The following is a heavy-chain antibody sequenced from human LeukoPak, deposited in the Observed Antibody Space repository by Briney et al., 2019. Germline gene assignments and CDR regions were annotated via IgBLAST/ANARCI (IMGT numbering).Heavy chain of an antibody. CDR3: ARDRHGETGDWCFDL. D-gene: IGHD4-17*01. CDR2: VNQDGSDK. Sequence: GGSLRLSCAASGFTFSSYWMSWVRQAPGRGLEWVANVNQDGSDKYYVDSVKGRFTISRDNSKNSLYLQVNSLRAEDTAVYYCARDRHGETGDWCFDLWGRGTLVTVSS. V-gene: IGHV3-7*01. CDR1: GFTFSSYW. J-gene: IGHJ2*01.